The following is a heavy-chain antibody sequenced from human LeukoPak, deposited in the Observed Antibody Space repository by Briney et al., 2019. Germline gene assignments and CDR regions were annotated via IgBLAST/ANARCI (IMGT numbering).Heavy chain of an antibody. V-gene: IGHV4-31*03. CDR2: IYNSGST. Sequence: SETLSLTCTVCGGSVSSGGYFWNWIRQHPGKGLEWIGYIYNSGSTYYNPSLKSRITISVDTSKNQFSLKLSSVTAADTAVYYCAIGRLRDNFDYWGQGTLVTVSS. J-gene: IGHJ4*02. CDR3: AIGRLRDNFDY. CDR1: GGSVSSGGYF. D-gene: IGHD5-24*01.